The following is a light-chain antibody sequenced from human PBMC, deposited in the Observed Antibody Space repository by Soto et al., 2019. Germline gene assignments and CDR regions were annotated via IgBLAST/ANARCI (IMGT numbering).Light chain of an antibody. CDR1: QNIITY. CDR2: AAS. V-gene: IGKV1-39*01. CDR3: QQSYSNPT. Sequence: VQLTQSPSSLSVFVGDSVTVTCLASQNIITYLHWYHQKPGQAPQLLINAASTLQSGVPSRFSGSGSGTDFTLTINSHQPEDVGTYYCQQSYSNPTFGQGTKVDIK. J-gene: IGKJ1*01.